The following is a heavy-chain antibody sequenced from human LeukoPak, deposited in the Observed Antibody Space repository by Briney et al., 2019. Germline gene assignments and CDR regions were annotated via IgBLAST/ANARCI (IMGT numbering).Heavy chain of an antibody. CDR1: GFTFSSYW. D-gene: IGHD1-14*01. CDR2: INIDESRT. J-gene: IGHJ4*02. CDR3: VGDLLIGGGSWSVPSLDS. V-gene: IGHV3-74*01. Sequence: GGSLRLSCAASGFTFSSYWMHWVRQAPGKGLVWVSRINIDESRTIYADSVKGRFAISRDNAKNTVSLQMNSLRVDDTAVYYCVGDLLIGGGSWSVPSLDSWGRGILVTVSS.